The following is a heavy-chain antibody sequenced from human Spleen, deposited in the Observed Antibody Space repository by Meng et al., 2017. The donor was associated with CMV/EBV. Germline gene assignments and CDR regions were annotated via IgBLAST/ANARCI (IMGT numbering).Heavy chain of an antibody. Sequence: CTVSGDSIRNYYWSWIRQPPGKGLEWIGYISYSESTNYNPSLKSRVTFSVDTSKSQFSLKPSSVTAADTAVYFCARVRTTGHYYFDYWGQGTLVTVSS. D-gene: IGHD2-8*01. CDR2: ISYSEST. V-gene: IGHV4-59*01. CDR1: GDSIRNYY. J-gene: IGHJ4*02. CDR3: ARVRTTGHYYFDY.